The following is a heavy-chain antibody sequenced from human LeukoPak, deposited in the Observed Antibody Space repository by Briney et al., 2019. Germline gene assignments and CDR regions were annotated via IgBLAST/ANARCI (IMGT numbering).Heavy chain of an antibody. D-gene: IGHD3-3*01. Sequence: GRSLRLSCAASGFTFSSYGMHWVRQAPGKGLEWVAVISYDGSNKYYADSVRGRFTISRDNSKNTLYLQMNSLRAEDTAVYYCAKDGQRFLEWLLPNWFDPWGQGTLVTVSS. CDR2: ISYDGSNK. V-gene: IGHV3-30*18. J-gene: IGHJ5*02. CDR3: AKDGQRFLEWLLPNWFDP. CDR1: GFTFSSYG.